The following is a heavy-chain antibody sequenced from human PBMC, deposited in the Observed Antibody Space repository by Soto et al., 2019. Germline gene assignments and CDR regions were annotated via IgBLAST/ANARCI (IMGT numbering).Heavy chain of an antibody. Sequence: QVQLQQWGAGLLKPSETLSLTCAVYGGSFSGYYWSWIRQPPGKGLEWSGEINHSGSTNYNPSLKSRVTISVDTSKNQFSRKLSSVTAADTAVYYCARGFVLRFLEWLSPYYYYGMDVWGQGTTVTVSS. J-gene: IGHJ6*02. CDR2: INHSGST. CDR1: GGSFSGYY. D-gene: IGHD3-3*01. CDR3: ARGFVLRFLEWLSPYYYYGMDV. V-gene: IGHV4-34*01.